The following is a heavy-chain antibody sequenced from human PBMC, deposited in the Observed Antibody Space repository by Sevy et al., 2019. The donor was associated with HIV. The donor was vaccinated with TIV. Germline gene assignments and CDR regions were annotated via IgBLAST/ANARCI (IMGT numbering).Heavy chain of an antibody. CDR3: ARSGQSRDGYNGNYYYYYGMDV. CDR1: GFTFSSYA. D-gene: IGHD5-12*01. Sequence: GESLKISCAASGFTFSSYAMHWVRQAPGKGLEWVAVISYDGSNKYYADSVKGRFTISRDNSKNTLYLQMNSLRAEDTAVYYCARSGQSRDGYNGNYYYYYGMDVWGQGTTVTVSS. CDR2: ISYDGSNK. V-gene: IGHV3-30*04. J-gene: IGHJ6*02.